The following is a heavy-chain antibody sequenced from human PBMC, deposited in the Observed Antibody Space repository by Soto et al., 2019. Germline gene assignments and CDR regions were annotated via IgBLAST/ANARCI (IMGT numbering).Heavy chain of an antibody. Sequence: PVGPLRLSFASSVRTVSGSDMTCFRQSPGMWLQWVSVIYSDGSTYYADSVKGRFSISRDIAKNMLYLQMNSLRAEDTDAYYCAGVHPFPATRVYDLTLTFFDSWGQGALGSVSS. D-gene: IGHD3-3*01. CDR1: VRTVSGSD. V-gene: IGHV3-53*01. J-gene: IGHJ4*02. CDR2: IYSDGST. CDR3: AGVHPFPATRVYDLTLTFFDS.